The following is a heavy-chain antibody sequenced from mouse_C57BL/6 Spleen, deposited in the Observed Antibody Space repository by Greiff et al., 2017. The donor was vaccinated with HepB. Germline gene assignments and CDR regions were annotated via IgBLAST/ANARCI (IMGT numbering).Heavy chain of an antibody. CDR2: IYPGDGDT. Sequence: VKLVESGAELVKPGASVKISCKASGYAFSSYWMNWVKQRPGKGLEWIGQIYPGDGDTNYNGKFKGKATLTADKSSSTAYMQLSSLTSEDSAVYFCARSPIITTVVARGFDVWGTGTTVTVSS. CDR3: ARSPIITTVVARGFDV. V-gene: IGHV1-80*01. CDR1: GYAFSSYW. J-gene: IGHJ1*03. D-gene: IGHD1-1*01.